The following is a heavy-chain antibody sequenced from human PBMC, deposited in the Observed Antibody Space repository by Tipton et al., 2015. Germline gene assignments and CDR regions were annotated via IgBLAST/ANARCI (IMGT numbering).Heavy chain of an antibody. CDR1: GFTFGDSA. CDR2: ISNSRYSI. Sequence: SLRLSCAASGFTFGDSAMHWVRQAPGKGLEWVSYISNSRYSIYYADSVKGRFTISRDNAKNSLYLQMNSLRDEDTAVYYCARGLGSPDHWGQGTLVTVSS. V-gene: IGHV3-48*02. CDR3: ARGLGSPDH. J-gene: IGHJ5*02. D-gene: IGHD3-10*01.